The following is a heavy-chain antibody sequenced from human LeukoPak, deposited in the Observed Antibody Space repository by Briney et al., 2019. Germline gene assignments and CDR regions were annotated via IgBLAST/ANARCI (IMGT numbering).Heavy chain of an antibody. J-gene: IGHJ4*02. Sequence: ASVKVSCKASGYTFTGYYMHWVRQAPGQGLEWMGWINPNSGGTNYAQKFQGRVTMTRDTSISTAYMELSRLRSDDTAVYYCARDLTYSGSYFGKYYFDYWGQGTLVTVFS. CDR2: INPNSGGT. V-gene: IGHV1-2*02. D-gene: IGHD1-26*01. CDR1: GYTFTGYY. CDR3: ARDLTYSGSYFGKYYFDY.